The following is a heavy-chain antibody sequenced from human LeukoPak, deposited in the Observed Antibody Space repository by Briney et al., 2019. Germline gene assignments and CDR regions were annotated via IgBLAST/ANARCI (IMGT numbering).Heavy chain of an antibody. CDR3: ARVRIAVAGTSFYYYGMDV. V-gene: IGHV3-21*01. D-gene: IGHD6-19*01. CDR2: ISSSSSYI. J-gene: IGHJ6*02. CDR1: GFTFSSYS. Sequence: SGGSLRLSCAASGFTFSSYSMNWVRQAPGKGLEWVSSISSSSSYIYYADSVKGRFTISRDNAKNSLYLQMNSLRAEDTAVYYCARVRIAVAGTSFYYYGMDVWGQGTTVTVSS.